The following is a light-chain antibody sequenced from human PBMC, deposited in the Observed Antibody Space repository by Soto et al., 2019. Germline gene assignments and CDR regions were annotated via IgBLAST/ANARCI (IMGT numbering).Light chain of an antibody. CDR2: GAS. CDR3: QQYCSSRGFT. J-gene: IGKJ3*01. CDR1: QSVSSSY. V-gene: IGKV3-20*01. Sequence: EIVLTQSPGTLSLSPGERATLSCRASQSVSSSYLAWYQQKPGQAPRLLIYGASSRATGIPDRFSGSGYGTDFTLTISRLEPEDFAVYYCQQYCSSRGFTFGPGTKVDIK.